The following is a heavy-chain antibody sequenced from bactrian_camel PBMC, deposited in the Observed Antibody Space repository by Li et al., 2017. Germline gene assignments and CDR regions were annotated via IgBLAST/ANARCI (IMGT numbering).Heavy chain of an antibody. CDR1: GNTTSSRC. Sequence: HVQLVESGGGSVQAGGSLNLTCAASGNTTSSRCLEWFRQAPGKEREGVARICTPKGATIYADSVKGRFTISQNNDNAKNMVFLQMNSLRPEDAAMYYCAASSRSFCTMTILGKSAYDSWGQGTQVTVS. CDR2: ICTPKGAT. D-gene: IGHD3*01. CDR3: AASSRSFCTMTILGKSAYDS. J-gene: IGHJ4*01. V-gene: IGHV3S68*01.